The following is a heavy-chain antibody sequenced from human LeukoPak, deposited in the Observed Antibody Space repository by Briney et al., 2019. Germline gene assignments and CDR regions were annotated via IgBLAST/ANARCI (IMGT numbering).Heavy chain of an antibody. J-gene: IGHJ5*02. CDR1: GYTFTSYG. Sequence: ASMKVSCKASGYTFTSYGISWVRQAPGQGLEWMGWISAYNGNTNYAQKLQGRVTMTTDTSTSTAYMELRSLRSDDTAVYYCARTRYNWKVFDPWGQGTLVTVSS. CDR3: ARTRYNWKVFDP. D-gene: IGHD1-1*01. V-gene: IGHV1-18*01. CDR2: ISAYNGNT.